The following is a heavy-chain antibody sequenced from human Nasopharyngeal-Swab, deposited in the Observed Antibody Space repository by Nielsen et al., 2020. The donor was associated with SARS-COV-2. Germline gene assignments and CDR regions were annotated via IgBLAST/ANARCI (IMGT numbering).Heavy chain of an antibody. CDR3: AKIRQLEPVIV. Sequence: SQTLSLTCGISGDYVSSNTAAWSWIRQSPLRGLECLGRIWYRYNRWNFDYAQSVRGRMTVSPDTSKNQFSLQLNSVTPEDTAVYYCAKIRQLEPVIVWGQGTVVTVTS. CDR1: GDYVSSNTAA. CDR2: IWYRYNRWNF. V-gene: IGHV6-1*01. D-gene: IGHD1-1*01. J-gene: IGHJ3*01.